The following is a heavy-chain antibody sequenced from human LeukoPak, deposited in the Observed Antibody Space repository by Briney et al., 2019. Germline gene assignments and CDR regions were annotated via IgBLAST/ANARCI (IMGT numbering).Heavy chain of an antibody. V-gene: IGHV4-39*07. CDR1: GGSISSSSYY. D-gene: IGHD4-23*01. Sequence: PSETLSLTCTVSGGSISSSSYYWGWIRQPPGKGLEWIGTIYYSGSTYYNPSLKSRFTISVDTSKNQFSLKLSSVTAADTAVYYCARTVGGAKDAFDIWGQGTMVTVSS. J-gene: IGHJ3*02. CDR3: ARTVGGAKDAFDI. CDR2: IYYSGST.